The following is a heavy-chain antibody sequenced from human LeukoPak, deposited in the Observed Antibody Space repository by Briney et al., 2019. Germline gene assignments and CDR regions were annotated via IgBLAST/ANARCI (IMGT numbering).Heavy chain of an antibody. Sequence: SETLSLTCNVSGGSISSSSYYWGWIRQPPGKGLEWIGNTYYSGTTYYNPSLKSRVTISVDTSKNQFSLKLNSLTAADTAVYYCARAVPYGDYADNWGQGTLVTVSS. V-gene: IGHV4-39*01. CDR1: GGSISSSSYY. J-gene: IGHJ4*02. CDR2: TYYSGTT. D-gene: IGHD4-17*01. CDR3: ARAVPYGDYADN.